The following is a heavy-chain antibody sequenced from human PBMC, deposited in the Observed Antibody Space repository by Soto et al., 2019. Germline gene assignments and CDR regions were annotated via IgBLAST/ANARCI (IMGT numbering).Heavy chain of an antibody. CDR1: GFTFSSYG. J-gene: IGHJ3*02. V-gene: IGHV3-33*01. CDR3: ASCQGPAADDAFDI. CDR2: IWYDGSNK. D-gene: IGHD2-2*01. Sequence: QVQLVESGGGVVQPGRSLRLSCAASGFTFSSYGMHWVRQAPGKGLEWVAVIWYDGSNKYYADSVKGRFTISRDNSKNTLYLQMNSLRAEDTAVYYCASCQGPAADDAFDIWGQGTMVTVSS.